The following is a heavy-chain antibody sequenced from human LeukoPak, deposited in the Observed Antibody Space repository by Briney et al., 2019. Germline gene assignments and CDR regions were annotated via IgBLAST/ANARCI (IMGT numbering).Heavy chain of an antibody. CDR2: ISGSGGST. CDR1: GFTFSSYA. V-gene: IGHV3-23*01. D-gene: IGHD3-3*01. CDR3: ARLSWYYDFWSGYPY. Sequence: GGSLRLSCAASGFTFSSYAMSWVRQAPGKGLEWVSAISGSGGSTYYADSVKGRFTISRDNAKNSLYLQMNSLRAEDTAVYYCARLSWYYDFWSGYPYWGQGTLATVSS. J-gene: IGHJ4*02.